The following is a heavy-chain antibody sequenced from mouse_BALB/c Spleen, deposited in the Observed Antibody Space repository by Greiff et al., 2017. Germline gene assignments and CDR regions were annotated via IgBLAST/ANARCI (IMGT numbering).Heavy chain of an antibody. CDR3: ARVDSSGYAWFAY. Sequence: VQLQQSGPELVKPGASVRISCKASGYTFTSYYIHWVKQRPGQGLEWIGWIYPGNVNTKYNEKFKGKATLTADKSSSTAYMQLSSLTSEDSAVYFCARVDSSGYAWFAYWGQGTLVTVSA. CDR2: IYPGNVNT. D-gene: IGHD3-2*01. J-gene: IGHJ3*01. CDR1: GYTFTSYY. V-gene: IGHV1S56*01.